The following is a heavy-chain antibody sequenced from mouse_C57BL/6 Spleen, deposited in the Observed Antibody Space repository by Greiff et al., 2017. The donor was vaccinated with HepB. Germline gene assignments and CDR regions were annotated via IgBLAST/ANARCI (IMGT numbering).Heavy chain of an antibody. J-gene: IGHJ4*01. CDR3: ARGSDGYYEYYAMDY. V-gene: IGHV5-4*03. D-gene: IGHD2-3*01. CDR1: GFTFSSYA. Sequence: EVMLVESGGGLVKPGGSLKLSCAASGFTFSSYAMSWVRQTPEKRLEWVATISDGGSYTYYPDNVKGRFTISRDNAKKNLYLQMSHLKSEDTAMYYCARGSDGYYEYYAMDYWGQGTSVTVSS. CDR2: ISDGGSYT.